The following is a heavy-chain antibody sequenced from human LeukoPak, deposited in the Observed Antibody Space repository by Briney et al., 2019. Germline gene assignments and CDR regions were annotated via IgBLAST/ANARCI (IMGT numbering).Heavy chain of an antibody. CDR2: LTNTGGDT. V-gene: IGHV3-23*01. CDR1: GFTFNVHA. J-gene: IGHJ4*02. D-gene: IGHD1-26*01. CDR3: AKGVGPSAPNGRVFDS. Sequence: PGGSLRLSCAASGFTFNVHAMAWIRQAPGKGLEYVSILTNTGGDTHYSDSVKARFTISRDNSKSTLFLQMNSMTAEDTAVYRCAKGVGPSAPNGRVFDSWGRGTLVTVSS.